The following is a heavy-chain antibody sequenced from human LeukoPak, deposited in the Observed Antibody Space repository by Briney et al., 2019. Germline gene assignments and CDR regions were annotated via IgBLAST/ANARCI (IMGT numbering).Heavy chain of an antibody. Sequence: GGSLRLSCAASGFTFDDYAMHWVRQAPGKGLEWVSGISWNSGSIGYADSVKGRFTISRDNAKNSLYLQMNSLRAEDTALYYCAKVKDGYTRSGWYFDPWGRGTLVTVSS. D-gene: IGHD5-24*01. V-gene: IGHV3-9*01. CDR1: GFTFDDYA. CDR3: AKVKDGYTRSGWYFDP. CDR2: ISWNSGSI. J-gene: IGHJ2*01.